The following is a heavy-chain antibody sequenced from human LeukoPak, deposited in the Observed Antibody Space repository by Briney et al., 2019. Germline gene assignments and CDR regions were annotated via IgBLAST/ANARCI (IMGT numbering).Heavy chain of an antibody. J-gene: IGHJ4*02. D-gene: IGHD3-10*01. V-gene: IGHV3-7*01. CDR3: AKEHGSGSKEMGIIDY. CDR1: GFTFSSYW. CDR2: IKQDGSEK. Sequence: PGGSLRLSCAASGFTFSSYWMSWVRQAPGKGLEWVANIKQDGSEKYYVDSVKGRFTISRDNSKNTLYLQMNSLRAEDTAVYYCAKEHGSGSKEMGIIDYWGQGTLVTVSS.